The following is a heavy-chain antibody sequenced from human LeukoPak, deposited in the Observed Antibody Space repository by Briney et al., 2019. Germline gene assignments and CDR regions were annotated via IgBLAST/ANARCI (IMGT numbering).Heavy chain of an antibody. CDR2: IISIFGTA. CDR1: GGTFSSYA. D-gene: IGHD3-9*01. J-gene: IGHJ6*04. CDR3: ALRYFDWLSRSRVYYYGMDV. V-gene: IGHV1-69*01. Sequence: ATSVKVSCKASGGTFSSYAISWVRQATGQGLEWMGGIISIFGTANYAQKFQGRVTITADESTSTAYMELSSLRSEDTAVYYCALRYFDWLSRSRVYYYGMDVWGKGTTVTVSS.